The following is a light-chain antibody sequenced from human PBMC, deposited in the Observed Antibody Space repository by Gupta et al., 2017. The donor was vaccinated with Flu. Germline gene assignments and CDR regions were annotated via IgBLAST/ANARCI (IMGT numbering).Light chain of an antibody. Sequence: QSALTQPASESGSPGQSITISCSETSTDVGGYNHLSWYQHHPGKAPKLLIYDINNRPSGTSNRFSGSKSGNTASLTISGIQSEDEADYYCSSYTISGTVVLFGGGTKLTVL. CDR1: STDVGGYNH. J-gene: IGLJ2*01. CDR3: SSYTISGTVVL. V-gene: IGLV2-14*01. CDR2: DIN.